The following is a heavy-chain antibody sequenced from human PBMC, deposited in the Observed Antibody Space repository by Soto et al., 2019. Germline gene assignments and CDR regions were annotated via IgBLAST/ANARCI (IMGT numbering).Heavy chain of an antibody. V-gene: IGHV3-11*01. CDR2: ISSSGSTI. CDR1: GFTFSDYY. Sequence: GGSLRLSCAASGFTFSDYYMSWIRQAPGKGLEWVSYISSSGSTIYYADSVKGRFTISRDNAKNSLYLQMNSLRAEDTAVYYCARDRARGSGYVNWFDPWGQGTLVTVSS. D-gene: IGHD5-12*01. J-gene: IGHJ5*02. CDR3: ARDRARGSGYVNWFDP.